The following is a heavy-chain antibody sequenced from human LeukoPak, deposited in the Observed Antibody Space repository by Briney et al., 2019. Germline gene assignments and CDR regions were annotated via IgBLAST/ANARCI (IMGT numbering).Heavy chain of an antibody. CDR1: GYTFTGYY. D-gene: IGHD3-3*02. CDR2: INPNSGGT. CDR3: ARSHFWSGYSNWFDP. Sequence: SVKVSCKASGYTFTGYYMHWVRQAPGQGLEWMGWINPNSGGTNYAQKFQGRVTMTRDTSISTAYMELSRLRSDDTAVYYCARSHFWSGYSNWFDPWGQGTLVTVSS. J-gene: IGHJ5*02. V-gene: IGHV1-2*02.